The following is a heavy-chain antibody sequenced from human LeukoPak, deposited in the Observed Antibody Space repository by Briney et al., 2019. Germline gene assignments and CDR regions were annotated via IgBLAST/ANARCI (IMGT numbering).Heavy chain of an antibody. J-gene: IGHJ3*02. CDR2: ISSSGSTI. CDR3: ARYTAVAGTYDAFDI. Sequence: GGSLRPSCAASGFTFSSYEMNWVRQAPGKGLEWVSYISSSGSTIYYADSVKGRFTISRDNAKNSLYLQMNSLRAEDTAVYYCARYTAVAGTYDAFDIWGQGTMVTVSS. D-gene: IGHD6-19*01. CDR1: GFTFSSYE. V-gene: IGHV3-48*03.